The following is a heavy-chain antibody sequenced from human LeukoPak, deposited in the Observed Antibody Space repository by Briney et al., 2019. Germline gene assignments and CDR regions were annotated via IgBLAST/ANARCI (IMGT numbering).Heavy chain of an antibody. Sequence: GGSLRLSCAASGFTFSSYAMSWVRQAPGKGLDWVSAISGSGGSTYYADSVKGRFTISRDNSKNTLYLQMNSLRAEDTAVYYCVSFLGDSSGYSSDAFDIWGQGTMVTVSS. CDR1: GFTFSSYA. CDR2: ISGSGGST. J-gene: IGHJ3*02. CDR3: VSFLGDSSGYSSDAFDI. V-gene: IGHV3-23*01. D-gene: IGHD3-22*01.